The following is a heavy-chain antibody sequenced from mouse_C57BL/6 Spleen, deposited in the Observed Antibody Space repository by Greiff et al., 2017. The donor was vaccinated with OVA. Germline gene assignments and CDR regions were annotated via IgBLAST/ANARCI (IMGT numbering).Heavy chain of an antibody. V-gene: IGHV3-6*01. CDR2: ISYDGSN. CDR1: GYSITSGYY. J-gene: IGHJ3*01. Sequence: VQLQQSGPGLVKPSQSLSLTCSVTGYSITSGYYWNWIRQFPGNKLEWMGYISYDGSNNYNPSLKNRISITRDTSKNQFFLKLNSVTTEDTATYYCARSIYYDYDVEGAWFAYWGQGTLVTVSA. D-gene: IGHD2-4*01. CDR3: ARSIYYDYDVEGAWFAY.